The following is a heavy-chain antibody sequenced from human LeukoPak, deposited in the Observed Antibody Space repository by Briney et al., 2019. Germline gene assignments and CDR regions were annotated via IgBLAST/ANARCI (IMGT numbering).Heavy chain of an antibody. CDR2: ISYDGSNK. CDR3: ARGTYYYDSSGYYPDY. J-gene: IGHJ4*02. CDR1: GFTFSSYG. V-gene: IGHV3-30*03. Sequence: LSGGSLRLSCAASGFTFSSYGMHWVRQAPGKGLEWVAVISYDGSNKYYADSVKGRFTISRDNSKNTLYLQMNSLRAGDTAVYYCARGTYYYDSSGYYPDYWGQGTLVTVSS. D-gene: IGHD3-22*01.